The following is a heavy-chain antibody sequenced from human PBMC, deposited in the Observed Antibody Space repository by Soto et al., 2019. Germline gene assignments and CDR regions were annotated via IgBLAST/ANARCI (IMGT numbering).Heavy chain of an antibody. J-gene: IGHJ4*02. CDR1: GLTFGSRA. Sequence: EVQLLESGGDLIQPGGSLRLSCVASGLTFGSRAMSWVRQSPGEGLEWVSTITDTGGDAKYADSVRGRFAISRDNSKNSLFLQLNSLRAEDTAVYYCARWPNYYDSSSYFRQEYFDYWGRGTLVTVSS. V-gene: IGHV3-23*01. CDR3: ARWPNYYDSSSYFRQEYFDY. D-gene: IGHD3-22*01. CDR2: ITDTGGDA.